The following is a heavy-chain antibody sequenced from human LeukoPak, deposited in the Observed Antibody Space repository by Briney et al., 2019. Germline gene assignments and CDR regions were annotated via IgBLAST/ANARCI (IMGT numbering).Heavy chain of an antibody. V-gene: IGHV4-34*01. CDR1: GGSFSGYY. CDR2: INHSGST. CDR3: ASSSCGGDCYRLDY. Sequence: SETLSLTCAVYGGSFSGYYWSWIRQPPGKGLEWIGEINHSGSTNYNPSLKSRVTISVDTSKNQFSLKLSSVTAADTAVYYCASSSCGGDCYRLDYWGQGTLVTVSS. J-gene: IGHJ4*02. D-gene: IGHD2-21*02.